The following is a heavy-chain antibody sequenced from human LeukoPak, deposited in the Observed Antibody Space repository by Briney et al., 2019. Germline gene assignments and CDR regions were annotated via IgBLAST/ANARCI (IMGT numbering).Heavy chain of an antibody. J-gene: IGHJ3*02. CDR2: INPNTGAT. CDR3: ARILRGDAFDI. V-gene: IGHV1-2*02. CDR1: GYTFTVYY. Sequence: ASVKVSCKASGYTFTVYYMHWVRQAPGQGLESMVWINPNTGATKYAQNFQGSVTMTRATSISTAYMVLSRLRSDDTAVYYCARILRGDAFDIWGQGTMVTVSS.